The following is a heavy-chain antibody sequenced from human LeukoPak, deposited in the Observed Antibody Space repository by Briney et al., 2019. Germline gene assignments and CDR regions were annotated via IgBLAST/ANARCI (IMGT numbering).Heavy chain of an antibody. CDR2: MYGDMRDI. J-gene: IGHJ5*02. CDR1: GLTFSESW. Sequence: PGGSLRLSCEASGLTFSESWMHWVRQIPGKGLVWASRMYGDMRDISYADSVKGRFTISRDNAKNTVYLQMNSLRGEDTAVYYCARDLGLRGSTWGQGTLVTVSS. D-gene: IGHD5-12*01. V-gene: IGHV3-74*01. CDR3: ARDLGLRGST.